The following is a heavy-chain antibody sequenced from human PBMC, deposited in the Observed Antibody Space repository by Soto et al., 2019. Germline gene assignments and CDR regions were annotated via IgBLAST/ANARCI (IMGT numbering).Heavy chain of an antibody. D-gene: IGHD3-3*01. CDR2: VSGSGDIT. CDR1: GFTLSSYA. CDR3: AKERYDCWSCYSYYFDS. Sequence: EVQLLGSGGGLVQPGGSLRLSCAASGFTLSSYAMSWVRQAPGKGLEWVSAVSGSGDITYYADSVKGRFTISRDNSKNRLYLQMNSMRAENPAVYYCAKERYDCWSCYSYYFDSWGQGTLVTVSS. J-gene: IGHJ4*02. V-gene: IGHV3-23*01.